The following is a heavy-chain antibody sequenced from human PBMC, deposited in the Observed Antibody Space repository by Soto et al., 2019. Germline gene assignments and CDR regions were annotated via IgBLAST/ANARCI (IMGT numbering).Heavy chain of an antibody. CDR3: AVYYYGSGSYYREDDAFDI. CDR1: GGSISSGGYY. J-gene: IGHJ3*02. Sequence: SGTLSLTCTFSGGSISSGGYYWSWIRQHPGKGLEWIGYIYYSGSTYYNPSLKSRVTISVDTSKNQFSLKLSSVTAADTAVYYCAVYYYGSGSYYREDDAFDIWGQGTMVTVSS. V-gene: IGHV4-31*03. D-gene: IGHD3-10*01. CDR2: IYYSGST.